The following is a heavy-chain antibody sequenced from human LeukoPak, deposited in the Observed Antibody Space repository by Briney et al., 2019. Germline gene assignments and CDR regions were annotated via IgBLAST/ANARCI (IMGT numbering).Heavy chain of an antibody. Sequence: ASVKVSCKASGGTFSSYAISWVRQAPGQGLEWMGGILPIFGTANYAQKFQGRVTITADKSTSTAYMEVSSLRSEDTAVYYCAGGRPRGYCSGGSCYHNFDYWGQGTLVTVSS. V-gene: IGHV1-69*06. D-gene: IGHD2-15*01. CDR3: AGGRPRGYCSGGSCYHNFDY. J-gene: IGHJ4*02. CDR1: GGTFSSYA. CDR2: ILPIFGTA.